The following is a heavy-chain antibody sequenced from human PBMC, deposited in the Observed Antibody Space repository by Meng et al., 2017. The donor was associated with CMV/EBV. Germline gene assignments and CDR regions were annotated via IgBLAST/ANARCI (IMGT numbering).Heavy chain of an antibody. J-gene: IGHJ4*02. CDR1: GGSVSGYV. V-gene: IGHV4-34*01. CDR3: ASSLTYPDY. D-gene: IGHD2-15*01. Sequence: QVALEQWGDGRLKLSETRSLTCALYGGSVSGYVWSWIRQPPGKGLEWIGEINHSESTNYNPSLKSRVTISVDTSKNQFSLKLSSVTAADTAVYYCASSLTYPDYWGQGTLVTVSS. CDR2: INHSEST.